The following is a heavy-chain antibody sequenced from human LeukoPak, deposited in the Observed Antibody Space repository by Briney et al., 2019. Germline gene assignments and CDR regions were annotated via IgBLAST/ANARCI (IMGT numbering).Heavy chain of an antibody. CDR1: GFTFSSYS. CDR2: ISSSSSYI. J-gene: IGHJ4*02. D-gene: IGHD3-3*01. Sequence: PGGSLRLSCAASGFTFSSYSMNWVRQAPGKGLEWVSSISSSSSYIYYADSVKGRFTISRDNAKNSLYLQMNSLRAEDTAVYYCASINERLSDSYFDYWGQGTLVTVSS. V-gene: IGHV3-21*01. CDR3: ASINERLSDSYFDY.